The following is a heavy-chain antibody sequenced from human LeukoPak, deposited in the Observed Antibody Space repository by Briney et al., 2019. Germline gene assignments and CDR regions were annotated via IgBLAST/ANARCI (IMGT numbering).Heavy chain of an antibody. CDR2: VHQDGNEK. J-gene: IGHJ4*02. CDR1: GFTFSTYW. D-gene: IGHD2-15*01. CDR3: ARGDKFSGDY. Sequence: PGGSLRLSCAASGFTFSTYWMSWARQAPGKGLEWVANVHQDGNEKYYVDSVKGRFTTSRDNAKNSLYLQMNSLRAEDTAVYYCARGDKFSGDYWGQGTLVTVSS. V-gene: IGHV3-7*04.